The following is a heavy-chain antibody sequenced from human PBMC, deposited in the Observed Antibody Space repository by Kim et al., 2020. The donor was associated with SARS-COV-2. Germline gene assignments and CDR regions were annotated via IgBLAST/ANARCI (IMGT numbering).Heavy chain of an antibody. CDR3: ARVGCSSTSCGPPFRGYNWCDP. J-gene: IGHJ5*02. V-gene: IGHV4-34*01. Sequence: SETLSLTCAVYGGSFSGYYWSWIRQPPGKGLEWIGEINHSGSTNYNPSLKSRVTISVDTSKNQFSLKLSSVTAADTAVYYCARVGCSSTSCGPPFRGYNWCDPWGQGTLVTVSS. CDR2: INHSGST. CDR1: GGSFSGYY. D-gene: IGHD2-2*01.